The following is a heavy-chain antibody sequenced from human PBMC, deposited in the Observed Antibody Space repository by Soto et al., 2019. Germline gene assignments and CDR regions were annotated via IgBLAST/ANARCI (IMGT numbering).Heavy chain of an antibody. CDR1: GYTFTGYY. CDR3: ARDTAMVKGLFDD. D-gene: IGHD5-18*01. CDR2: INPNSGGT. Sequence: GASVKVSRKASGYTFTGYYMHWVRQAPGQGLEWMGWINPNSGGTNYAQKFQGRVTMTRDTSISTAYMELSRLRSDDTAVYYCARDTAMVKGLFDDWGQGTLVTVSS. J-gene: IGHJ4*02. V-gene: IGHV1-2*02.